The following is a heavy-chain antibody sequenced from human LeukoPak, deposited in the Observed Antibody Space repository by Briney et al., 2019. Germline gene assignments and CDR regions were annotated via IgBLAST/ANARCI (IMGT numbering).Heavy chain of an antibody. D-gene: IGHD4-17*01. CDR3: ARDLHDYGDLRFDY. J-gene: IGHJ4*02. Sequence: VASVKVSCKASGYTFTGYYMHWVRQAPGQGLEWMGWINPNSGGTNYAQKFQGRVTMTRDTSISTAYMELSRLRSDDTAVYYCARDLHDYGDLRFDYWGQGTLVAVSS. V-gene: IGHV1-2*02. CDR2: INPNSGGT. CDR1: GYTFTGYY.